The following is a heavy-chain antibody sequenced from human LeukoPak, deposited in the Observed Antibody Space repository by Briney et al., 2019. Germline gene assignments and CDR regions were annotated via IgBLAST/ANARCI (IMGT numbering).Heavy chain of an antibody. Sequence: GGSLRLSCAASGFTFSNAWMSWVRQAPGKGLEWVGRIKSKTDGGTTDYAAPVKGRFTISRDDSKNTLYLQMNSLKTEDTAVYYCTTVAPDTAMERYYYYGMDVWGQGTTVTVSS. V-gene: IGHV3-15*01. D-gene: IGHD5-18*01. CDR3: TTVAPDTAMERYYYYGMDV. CDR1: GFTFSNAW. J-gene: IGHJ6*02. CDR2: IKSKTDGGTT.